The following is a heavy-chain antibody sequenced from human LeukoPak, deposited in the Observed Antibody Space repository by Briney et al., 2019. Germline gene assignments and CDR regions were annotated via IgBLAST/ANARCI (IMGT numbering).Heavy chain of an antibody. V-gene: IGHV1-2*02. CDR1: GYTFTGYY. D-gene: IGHD1-1*01. Sequence: ASVTVSCKASGYTFTGYYMDWVRQAPGQGLEGMGWINPNSGGTNYARKFQRRVTMTSHTSISTAYMELSRLRSADTAVYYCARGPMTTGDYWGQGTLVTVSS. CDR2: INPNSGGT. CDR3: ARGPMTTGDY. J-gene: IGHJ4*02.